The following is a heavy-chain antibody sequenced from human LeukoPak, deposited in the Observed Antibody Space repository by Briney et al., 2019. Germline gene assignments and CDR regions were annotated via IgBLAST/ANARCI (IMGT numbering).Heavy chain of an antibody. CDR2: IYHSGST. D-gene: IGHD6-13*01. Sequence: TSQTLSLTCAVSGGSISSGGYSWSWIRQPPGKGLEWIGYIYHSGSTYYNPSLKSRVTISVDTSKNQFSLKLSSVTAADTAVYYCARTGYSSSWYARYWGQGTPVTVSS. J-gene: IGHJ4*02. CDR1: GGSISSGGYS. V-gene: IGHV4-30-2*01. CDR3: ARTGYSSSWYARY.